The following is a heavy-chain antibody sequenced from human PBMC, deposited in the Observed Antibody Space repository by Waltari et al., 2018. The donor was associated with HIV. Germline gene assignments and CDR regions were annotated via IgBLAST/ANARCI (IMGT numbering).Heavy chain of an antibody. J-gene: IGHJ6*02. Sequence: EVQLVESGGGLVKTGGSLRVSCAASGFTFSNAWMSWVRQAPGKGLEWVGHIKTKADGGAADYAAPVKGRFTISRDDSKNTLYLQMDSLKTEDTAVYYCTTSMIRKVSYYYGMDVWGQGTTVTVSS. D-gene: IGHD3-10*01. CDR2: IKTKADGGAA. V-gene: IGHV3-15*01. CDR1: GFTFSNAW. CDR3: TTSMIRKVSYYYGMDV.